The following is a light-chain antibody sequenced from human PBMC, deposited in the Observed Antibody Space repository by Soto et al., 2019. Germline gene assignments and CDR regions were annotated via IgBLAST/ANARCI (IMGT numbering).Light chain of an antibody. CDR1: QSVLYSSNNKNY. Sequence: DIVMTQSPDSLAVSLGERATINCKSSQSVLYSSNNKNYLAWYQQKPGQPPKLLIYWASIRESGDPDRFSGSGSGTDFTLTISSLQAEDVAVYYCQQYYSTPLTFGGGTKVEIK. V-gene: IGKV4-1*01. CDR2: WAS. J-gene: IGKJ4*01. CDR3: QQYYSTPLT.